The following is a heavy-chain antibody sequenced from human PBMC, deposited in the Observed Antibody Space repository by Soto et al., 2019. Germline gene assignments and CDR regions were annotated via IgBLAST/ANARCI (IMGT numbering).Heavy chain of an antibody. V-gene: IGHV1-18*01. D-gene: IGHD6-13*01. J-gene: IGHJ6*02. CDR1: GYIFTSYR. CDR3: ARDRRDIAAPGGPMDV. CDR2: ITADNGNT. Sequence: QVRLVQSGAEVKKPGASVKVSCKSSGYIFTSYRINWVRQSPGQGPEWLGWITADNGNTDYPQKLQGRVTMTTDTSTSTAYLQLRTLTSDDTAMHYCARDRRDIAAPGGPMDVWGQGTTVTVTS.